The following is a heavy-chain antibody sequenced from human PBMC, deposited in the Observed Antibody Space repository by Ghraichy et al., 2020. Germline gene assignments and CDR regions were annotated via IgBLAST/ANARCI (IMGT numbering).Heavy chain of an antibody. D-gene: IGHD6-19*01. CDR3: ARGLSENSSGWSY. CDR1: GGSFSGYY. CDR2: INHSGST. Sequence: SQTLSLTCAVYGGSFSGYYWSWIRQPPGKGLEWIGEINHSGSTNYNPSLKSRVTISVDTSKNQFSLKLSSVTAADTAVYYCARGLSENSSGWSYWGQGTLVTVSS. V-gene: IGHV4-34*01. J-gene: IGHJ4*02.